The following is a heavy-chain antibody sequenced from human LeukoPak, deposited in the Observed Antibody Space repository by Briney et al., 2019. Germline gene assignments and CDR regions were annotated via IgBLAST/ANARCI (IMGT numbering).Heavy chain of an antibody. CDR1: GFTVSSNY. CDR2: IYSGGST. CDR3: AKDYYDSSGYSGEFDY. Sequence: GGSLRLSCAASGFTVSSNYMSWVRQAPGKGLEWVSVIYSGGSTYYADSVKGRFTISRDNSKNTLHLQMNSLRAEDTAVYYCAKDYYDSSGYSGEFDYWGQGTLVTVSS. D-gene: IGHD3-22*01. J-gene: IGHJ4*02. V-gene: IGHV3-66*02.